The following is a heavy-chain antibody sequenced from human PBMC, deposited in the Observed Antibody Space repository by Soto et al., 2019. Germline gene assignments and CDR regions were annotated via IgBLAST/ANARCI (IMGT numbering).Heavy chain of an antibody. D-gene: IGHD6-13*01. CDR3: ASSHLIRHSSSLFWDAFDI. Sequence: GECLKISCKGSGYSFTSYWIGWVRQMPGKGLEGMGIIYPGDSDTRYSPSFQGQVTISADKSISTAYLQWSSLKASDTAMYYCASSHLIRHSSSLFWDAFDIWGQGTMVTVSS. V-gene: IGHV5-51*06. J-gene: IGHJ3*02. CDR1: GYSFTSYW. CDR2: IYPGDSDT.